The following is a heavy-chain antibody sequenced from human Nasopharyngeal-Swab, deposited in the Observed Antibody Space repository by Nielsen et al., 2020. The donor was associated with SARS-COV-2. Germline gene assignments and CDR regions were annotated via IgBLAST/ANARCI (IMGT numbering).Heavy chain of an antibody. V-gene: IGHV3-13*05. J-gene: IGHJ3*02. CDR1: GFTFSSYD. CDR3: ARASPGPGSYAFDI. D-gene: IGHD1-14*01. CDR2: IGTAGDP. Sequence: GGSLRLSCAASGFTFSSYDVHWVRQATGKGLEWVSAIGTAGDPYYPGSVKGRFTISRENAKNSLYLQMNSLRAGDTAVYYCARASPGPGSYAFDIWGQGTMVTVSS.